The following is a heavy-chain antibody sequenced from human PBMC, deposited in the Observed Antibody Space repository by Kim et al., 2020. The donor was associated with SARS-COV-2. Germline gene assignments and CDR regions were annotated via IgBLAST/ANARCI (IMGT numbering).Heavy chain of an antibody. V-gene: IGHV4-39*07. CDR1: GGSISSSSYY. D-gene: IGHD3-22*01. Sequence: SETLSLTCTVSGGSISSSSYYWGWIRQPPGKGLEWIGSIYYSGSTYYNPSLKSRVTISVDTSKNQFSLKLSSVTAADTAVYYCARAKYYYDSSGYPYYYYGMDVWGQGTTVTVSS. CDR3: ARAKYYYDSSGYPYYYYGMDV. J-gene: IGHJ6*02. CDR2: IYYSGST.